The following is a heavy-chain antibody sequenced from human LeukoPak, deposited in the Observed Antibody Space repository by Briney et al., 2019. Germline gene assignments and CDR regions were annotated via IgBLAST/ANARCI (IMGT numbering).Heavy chain of an antibody. CDR2: INHSGST. CDR1: GGSFSGYY. V-gene: IGHV4-34*01. D-gene: IGHD4-17*01. J-gene: IGHJ4*02. Sequence: SETLSLTCAVYGGSFSGYYWSWIRQPPGKGLEWIGEINHSGSTNYNPSLKSRVTISVDTSKNQFSLKLSSVTAADTAVYYCARETDYVGGFDYWGQGTLVTVSS. CDR3: ARETDYVGGFDY.